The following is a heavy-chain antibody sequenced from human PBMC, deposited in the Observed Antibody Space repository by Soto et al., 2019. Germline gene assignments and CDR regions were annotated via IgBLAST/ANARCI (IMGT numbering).Heavy chain of an antibody. D-gene: IGHD2-2*02. CDR3: ASLGYCSSTSCYKDDYYYYGMDV. J-gene: IGHJ6*02. CDR1: GYSFTSYW. CDR2: IYPGDSDT. V-gene: IGHV5-51*01. Sequence: PGESLKISSKGSGYSFTSYWIGWVRQMPGKGLEWMGIIYPGDSDTRYSPSFQGQVTISADKSISTAYLQWSSLKASDTAMYYCASLGYCSSTSCYKDDYYYYGMDVWGQGTTVTVSS.